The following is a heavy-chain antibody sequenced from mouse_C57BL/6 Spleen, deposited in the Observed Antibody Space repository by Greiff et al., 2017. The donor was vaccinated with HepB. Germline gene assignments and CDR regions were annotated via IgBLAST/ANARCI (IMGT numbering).Heavy chain of an antibody. CDR1: GFTFTDYY. Sequence: EVKLVESGGGLVQPGGSLSLSCAASGFTFTDYYMSWVRQPPGKALEWLGFIRNKANGYTTEYSASVKGRFTISRDNSQSILYLQMNALRAEDSATYYCARYVYDKGDYYAMDYWGQGTSVTVSS. CDR2: IRNKANGYTT. D-gene: IGHD2-3*01. J-gene: IGHJ4*01. V-gene: IGHV7-3*01. CDR3: ARYVYDKGDYYAMDY.